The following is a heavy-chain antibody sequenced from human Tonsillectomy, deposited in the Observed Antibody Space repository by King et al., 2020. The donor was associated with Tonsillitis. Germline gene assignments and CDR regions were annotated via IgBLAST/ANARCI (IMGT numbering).Heavy chain of an antibody. J-gene: IGHJ4*02. CDR3: ARATPGQAYFDH. V-gene: IGHV3-74*01. Sequence: VQLVESGGGLVQPGGSLRLSCAASGFTFSSYWMHWVRQAPGKGLVWVSRINSDGTSTTYADSVKGRFTISRDNAKNTLYLQTNSLRAEDTAVYYCARATPGQAYFDHWGQGTLVSVSS. CDR1: GFTFSSYW. CDR2: INSDGTST.